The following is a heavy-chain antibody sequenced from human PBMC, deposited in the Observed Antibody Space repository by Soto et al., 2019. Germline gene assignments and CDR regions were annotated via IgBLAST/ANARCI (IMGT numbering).Heavy chain of an antibody. D-gene: IGHD6-13*01. J-gene: IGHJ4*02. Sequence: EVQLLEFGGGLVQPGGSLRLSCVASGFSFSSYAMTWVRQAPGKGLEWVSVISGSDGSTYYADSVKGRFTISRDNSKNTLYLQMNSLRAEDTAVYYCAKDRERDAWYEDYWGQGTLVTVSS. CDR1: GFSFSSYA. V-gene: IGHV3-23*01. CDR3: AKDRERDAWYEDY. CDR2: ISGSDGST.